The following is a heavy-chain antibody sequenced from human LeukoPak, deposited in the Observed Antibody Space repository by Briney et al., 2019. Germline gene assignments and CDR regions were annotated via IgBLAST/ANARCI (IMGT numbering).Heavy chain of an antibody. J-gene: IGHJ3*01. CDR1: GFTFSSYW. Sequence: GGSLRLSCVASGFTFSSYWMHWVRQTPGKGLMWVSHINTDGRTTTYADSVKGRFTISRDNAKNTLYLEMNGLRVEDTAVYYCARYFDISWGQGTMVTVSS. V-gene: IGHV3-74*01. CDR3: ARYFDIS. D-gene: IGHD3-9*01. CDR2: INTDGRTT.